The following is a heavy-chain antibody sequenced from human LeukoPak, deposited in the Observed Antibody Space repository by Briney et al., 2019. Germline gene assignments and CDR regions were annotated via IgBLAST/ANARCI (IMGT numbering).Heavy chain of an antibody. D-gene: IGHD5/OR15-5a*01. CDR3: ARVYELREEDYYYYYMDV. J-gene: IGHJ6*03. CDR2: ISWNSGHI. Sequence: GGSLRLSCAASGFTFDDYAMHWVRQAPGKGLEWASGISWNSGHIGYADSVKGRFTISRDNAKNSLYLQMNSLRAEDTALYYCARVYELREEDYYYYYMDVWGKGTTVTVSS. V-gene: IGHV3-9*01. CDR1: GFTFDDYA.